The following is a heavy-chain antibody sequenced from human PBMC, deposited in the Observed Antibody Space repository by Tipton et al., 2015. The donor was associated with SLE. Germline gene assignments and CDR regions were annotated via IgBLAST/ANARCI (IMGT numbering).Heavy chain of an antibody. CDR2: MNPNSGNT. J-gene: IGHJ4*02. CDR3: ARAPPQLGFDY. D-gene: IGHD5-24*01. Sequence: QLVQSGAEVKKPGSSVKVSCKASGGTFTSFDINWVRQATGQGLEWMGWMNPNSGNTAYAQKFQGRVTMTRDTSISTAYMELSSLRSEDTAVYYCARAPPQLGFDYWGQGTLVTVSS. CDR1: GGTFTSFD. V-gene: IGHV1-8*01.